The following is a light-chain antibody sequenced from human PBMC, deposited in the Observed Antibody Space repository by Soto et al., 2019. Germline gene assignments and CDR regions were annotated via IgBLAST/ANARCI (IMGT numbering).Light chain of an antibody. CDR3: QQYTSHPIT. Sequence: DIQMTQSPSTLSASVRDRVGITCRASQSISSWLAWYQQKPGKGPNLLIYKASTLESGVPSRFSGSGSGTEFTLTISSLQPDDFATYYCQQYTSHPITFGQGTRLEIK. CDR1: QSISSW. V-gene: IGKV1-5*03. J-gene: IGKJ5*01. CDR2: KAS.